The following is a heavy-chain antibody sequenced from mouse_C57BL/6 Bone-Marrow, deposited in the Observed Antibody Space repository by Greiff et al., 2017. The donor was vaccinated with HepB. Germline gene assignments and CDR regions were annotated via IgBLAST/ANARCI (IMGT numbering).Heavy chain of an antibody. CDR2: IDPSDSYT. V-gene: IGHV1-59*01. D-gene: IGHD1-1*01. CDR1: GYTFTSYW. J-gene: IGHJ2*01. CDR3: ARKGLYDNGSSFPY. Sequence: QVQLKQSGAELVRPGTSVKLSCKASGYTFTSYWMHWVKQRPGQGLEWIGVIDPSDSYTNYNQKFKGKATLTVDTSSSTAYMQLSSLTSEDSAVYYGARKGLYDNGSSFPYWGQGTTLTVAS.